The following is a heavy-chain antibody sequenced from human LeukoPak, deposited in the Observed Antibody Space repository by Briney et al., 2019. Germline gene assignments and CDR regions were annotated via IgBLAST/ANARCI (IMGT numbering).Heavy chain of an antibody. J-gene: IGHJ4*02. D-gene: IGHD6-13*01. Sequence: SETLSLTCTVSGGSISSYYWSWIRQPPGKGLEWIGYIYYSGSTYYNPSLKSRVTISVDTSKNQFSLKLSSVTAADTAVYYCARRSSSWAFDYWGQGTLVTVSS. CDR3: ARRSSSWAFDY. V-gene: IGHV4-59*08. CDR1: GGSISSYY. CDR2: IYYSGST.